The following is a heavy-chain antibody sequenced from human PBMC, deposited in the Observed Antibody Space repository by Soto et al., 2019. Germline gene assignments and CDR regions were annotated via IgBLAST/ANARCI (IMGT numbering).Heavy chain of an antibody. CDR3: ARDLGGGPAAFDY. CDR2: LWYDGTNK. J-gene: IGHJ4*02. D-gene: IGHD2-2*01. CDR1: GFSFKSYG. V-gene: IGHV3-33*01. Sequence: QVQLVESGGGVVQPGRSLRLSCAASGFSFKSYGMHWVRQAPGKGLDWVAVLWYDGTNKYYADSVKGRFTISRHNSKNALYLQMNSRRAEDTAVYYCARDLGGGPAAFDYCGQGTLVTVS.